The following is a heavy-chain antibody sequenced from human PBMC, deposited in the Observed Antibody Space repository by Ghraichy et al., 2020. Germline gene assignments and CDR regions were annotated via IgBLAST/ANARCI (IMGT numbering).Heavy chain of an antibody. J-gene: IGHJ4*02. CDR2: IDDAGSGT. Sequence: GGSLRLSCVVSGFPLSSNWMHWVRQAPGKGLVWVSRIDDAGSGTSYADSVKGRFTVSRDDTRNTVYLQMNSLRAEDTAVYYCATVFHFWGQGALVTVSS. V-gene: IGHV3-74*01. CDR3: ATVFHF. CDR1: GFPLSSNW.